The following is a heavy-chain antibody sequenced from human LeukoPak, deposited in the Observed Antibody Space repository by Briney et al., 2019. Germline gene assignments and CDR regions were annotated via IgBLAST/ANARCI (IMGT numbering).Heavy chain of an antibody. V-gene: IGHV4-59*01. CDR1: GGSISSYY. CDR3: ARWNNGTYSSDF. Sequence: SETLSLTCTVSGGSISSYYWSWIRQPPGKGPEWIGHIYYSGSTNYNPSLKSRVTISVDTSKDQFSLRLSSVTAADTAVYHCARWNNGTYSSDFWGQGTLVTVSS. CDR2: IYYSGST. D-gene: IGHD1-26*01. J-gene: IGHJ4*02.